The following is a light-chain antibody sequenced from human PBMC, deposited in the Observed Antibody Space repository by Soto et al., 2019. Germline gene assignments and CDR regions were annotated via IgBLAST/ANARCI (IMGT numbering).Light chain of an antibody. V-gene: IGKV1-6*01. CDR1: QVIRSA. Sequence: IQMTQSPSSLSASVGARVTITGRASQVIRSALGWYQQKPGKVPKLLIYAASILQSGVPSRFSVSGSGTDFTLTISSLQPEDFATYYCLLDFRYFWAFGQGTKVDIK. CDR2: AAS. CDR3: LLDFRYFWA. J-gene: IGKJ1*01.